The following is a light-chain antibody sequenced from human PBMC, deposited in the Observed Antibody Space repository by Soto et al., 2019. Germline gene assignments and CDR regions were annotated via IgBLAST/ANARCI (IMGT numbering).Light chain of an antibody. CDR1: QSVSNNY. J-gene: IGKJ3*01. Sequence: ENVLTQSPVTLSLSPGERATLSCRASQSVSNNYLAWYQQKLGQAPRLLIYGASSRVTGIPDRFSGSGSGTDFTLTISRLEPEDFAVYYCQEYGSSPSFGPGTKVDIK. CDR3: QEYGSSPS. V-gene: IGKV3-20*01. CDR2: GAS.